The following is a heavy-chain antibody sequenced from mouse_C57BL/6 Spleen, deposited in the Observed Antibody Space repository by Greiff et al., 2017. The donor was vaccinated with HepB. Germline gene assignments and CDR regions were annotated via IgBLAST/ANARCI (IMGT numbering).Heavy chain of an antibody. CDR3: ARKGGDGSSYGYVDV. CDR1: GYTFTNYW. D-gene: IGHD1-1*01. J-gene: IGHJ1*03. V-gene: IGHV1-63*01. Sequence: QVQLQQSGAELVRPGTSVKMSCKASGYTFTNYWIGWAKQRPGHGLEWIGDIYPGGGYPNYNEKFKGKATLTADKSSSTAYMQFSSLTSEDSAIHYCARKGGDGSSYGYVDVWGTGTTVTVSS. CDR2: IYPGGGYP.